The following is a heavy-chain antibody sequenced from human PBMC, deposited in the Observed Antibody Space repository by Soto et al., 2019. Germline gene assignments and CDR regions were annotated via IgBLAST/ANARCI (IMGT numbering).Heavy chain of an antibody. Sequence: SETLSLTCTVSGGSISSGGYYWSWIRQHPGKGLEWIGDIYYSGSTYYNPSLKSRVTISVDTSKNQFSLKLSSVTAADTAVYYCARGSRAAAGTYYYYGMDVWGQGTTVTVSS. V-gene: IGHV4-31*03. CDR1: GGSISSGGYY. D-gene: IGHD6-13*01. J-gene: IGHJ6*02. CDR2: IYYSGST. CDR3: ARGSRAAAGTYYYYGMDV.